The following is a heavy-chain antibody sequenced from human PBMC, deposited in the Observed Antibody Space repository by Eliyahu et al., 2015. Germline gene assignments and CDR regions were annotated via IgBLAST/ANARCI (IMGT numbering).Heavy chain of an antibody. J-gene: IGHJ6*02. Sequence: QVQLVQSGAEVKXXGASXXVSCXASGYTFTGYYXHWVRQAPGQGLEWMGWINPNSGGTNYAQKFQGWVTMTRDTSISTAYMELSRLRSDDTAVYYCARGDGDDEGMDVWGQGTTVTVSS. CDR2: INPNSGGT. D-gene: IGHD4-17*01. CDR1: GYTFTGYY. CDR3: ARGDGDDEGMDV. V-gene: IGHV1-2*04.